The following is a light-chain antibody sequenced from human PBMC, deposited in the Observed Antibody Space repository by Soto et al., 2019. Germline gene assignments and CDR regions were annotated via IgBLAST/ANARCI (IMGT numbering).Light chain of an antibody. CDR3: QQYDAYSWT. CDR2: EAS. CDR1: QSISKW. V-gene: IGKV1-5*01. Sequence: DIQMTQSPSTLSASIGDRVTITCRASQSISKWMARYHQKPGKAPNLLIYEASILESGVPSRFSGSGSGTEFTLTISSLQPDDFATYYCQQYDAYSWTFGQGTKVEIK. J-gene: IGKJ1*01.